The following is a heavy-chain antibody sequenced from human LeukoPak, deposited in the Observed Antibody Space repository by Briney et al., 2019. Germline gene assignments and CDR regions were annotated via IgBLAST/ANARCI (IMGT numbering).Heavy chain of an antibody. J-gene: IGHJ4*02. D-gene: IGHD6-19*01. CDR2: INPNSGGT. CDR1: GSTFTGYY. V-gene: IGHV1-2*06. CDR3: ARDSGSGWYDY. Sequence: ASGKLSCKASGSTFTGYYMHRLRQAPGQGLEWMGRINPNSGGTNYGQKFQGRVTMTRDTSIRTAYMELSRLGSDDTAVYYCARDSGSGWYDYWGQGTLVTVSS.